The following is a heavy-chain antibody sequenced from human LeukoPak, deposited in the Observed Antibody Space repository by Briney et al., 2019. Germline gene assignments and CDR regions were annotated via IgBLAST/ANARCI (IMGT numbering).Heavy chain of an antibody. J-gene: IGHJ6*03. CDR2: IKQDGSEK. D-gene: IGHD3-9*01. CDR1: GFTFSSYS. V-gene: IGHV3-7*01. CDR3: ARARAYFDWLVYYYYYYMDV. Sequence: SGGSLRLSRAASGFTFSSYSMNWVRQAPGKGLEWVANIKQDGSEKYYVDSVKGRFTISRDNAKNSLYLQMNSLRAEDTAVYYCARARAYFDWLVYYYYYYMDVWGKGTTVTISS.